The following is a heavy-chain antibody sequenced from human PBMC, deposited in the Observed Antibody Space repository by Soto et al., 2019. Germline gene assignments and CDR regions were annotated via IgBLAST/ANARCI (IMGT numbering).Heavy chain of an antibody. Sequence: VSSVKVSYKASGYTFTSYGISWVRQAPGQGLEWMGWISAYNGNTNYAQKLQGRVTMTTDTSTSTAYMELRSLRSDDTAVYYCARDTYYYDSSAYYGLDVWGQGTTVIVS. J-gene: IGHJ6*02. CDR3: ARDTYYYDSSAYYGLDV. CDR1: GYTFTSYG. D-gene: IGHD3-22*01. CDR2: ISAYNGNT. V-gene: IGHV1-18*04.